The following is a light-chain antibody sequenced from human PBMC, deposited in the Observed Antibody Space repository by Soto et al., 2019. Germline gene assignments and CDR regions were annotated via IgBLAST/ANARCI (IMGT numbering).Light chain of an antibody. V-gene: IGLV2-14*03. J-gene: IGLJ3*02. CDR1: TSDVGAYNY. CDR2: DVS. Sequence: QSALTQPASVSGSPGQSITISCTGTTSDVGAYNYVSWYQQHPGQAPKLMIYDVSNRPSGVSNRFSGSKSGITASLTISGLQAEDEADYYCSSFTSTSARLFGGGTKLTVL. CDR3: SSFTSTSARL.